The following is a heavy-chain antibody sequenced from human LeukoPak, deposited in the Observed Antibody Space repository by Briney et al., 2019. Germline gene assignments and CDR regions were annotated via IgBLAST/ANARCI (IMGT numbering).Heavy chain of an antibody. CDR2: IYHSGST. D-gene: IGHD4-11*01. CDR3: ARAPRQYYFDY. V-gene: IGHV4-30-2*01. Sequence: PSETLSLTCTVSGGSISSGGYYWSWIRQPPGKGLEWIGYIYHSGSTYYNPSLKSRVTISVDRSKNQFSLKLSSVTAADTAVYYCARAPRQYYFDYWGQGTLVTVSS. J-gene: IGHJ4*02. CDR1: GGSISSGGYY.